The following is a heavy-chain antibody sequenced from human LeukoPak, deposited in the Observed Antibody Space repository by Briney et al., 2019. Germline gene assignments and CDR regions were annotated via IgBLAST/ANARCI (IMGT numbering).Heavy chain of an antibody. V-gene: IGHV3-23*01. CDR1: GFTFSSYA. Sequence: PGGSLRLSCAASGFTFSSYAMSWVRQAPGKGLEWVSTISGSGGSTYYADSVKGRFTISRDNAKNSLCLQMNSLRAEDTAVYYCARRGIVGATIDYWGQGTLVTVSS. J-gene: IGHJ4*02. CDR2: ISGSGGST. CDR3: ARRGIVGATIDY. D-gene: IGHD1-26*01.